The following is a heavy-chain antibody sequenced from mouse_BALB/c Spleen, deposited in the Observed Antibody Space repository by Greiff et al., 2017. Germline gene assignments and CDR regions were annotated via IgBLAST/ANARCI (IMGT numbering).Heavy chain of an antibody. CDR1: GFTFSSFG. V-gene: IGHV5-17*02. CDR2: ISSGSSTI. J-gene: IGHJ2*01. Sequence: VQGVESGGGLVQPGGSRKLSCAASGFTFSSFGMHWVRQAPEKGLEWVAYISSGSSTIYYADTVKGRFTISRDNPKNTLFLQMTSLRSEDTAMYYCARWGTTAFDYWGQGTTLTVSS. D-gene: IGHD1-2*01. CDR3: ARWGTTAFDY.